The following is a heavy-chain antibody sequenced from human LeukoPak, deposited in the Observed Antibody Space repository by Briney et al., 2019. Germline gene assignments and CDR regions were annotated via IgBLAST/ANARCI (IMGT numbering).Heavy chain of an antibody. Sequence: GGSLRLSCAASGFTFSSYAMSWVRQAPGKGLEWVAVISCDGSNKYYGDSVKGRFAISRDNSKNTLFLQMNSLRAEDTAVYYCTTLHFWGQGTLVTVSS. D-gene: IGHD3-3*02. CDR2: ISCDGSNK. CDR3: TTLHF. V-gene: IGHV3-30*03. J-gene: IGHJ4*02. CDR1: GFTFSSYA.